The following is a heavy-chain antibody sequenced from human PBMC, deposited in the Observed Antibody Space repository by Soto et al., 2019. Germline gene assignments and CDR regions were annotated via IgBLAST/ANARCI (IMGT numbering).Heavy chain of an antibody. CDR3: ARSFGSDFDY. J-gene: IGHJ4*02. CDR1: GGSISSYY. V-gene: IGHV4-59*01. D-gene: IGHD6-25*01. CDR2: IYYSGST. Sequence: PSETLSLTCTVSGGSISSYYWSWIRQPPGKGLEWIGYIYYSGSTNYNPSLKSRVTISVDTSKNQFSLKLSSVTVADTAVYYCARSFGSDFDYWGQGTLVTVSS.